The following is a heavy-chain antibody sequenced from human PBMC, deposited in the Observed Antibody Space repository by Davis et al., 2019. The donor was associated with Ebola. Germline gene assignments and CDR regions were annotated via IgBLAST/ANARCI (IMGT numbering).Heavy chain of an antibody. CDR3: ARQGWSGYSLRHWLDP. V-gene: IGHV4-39*01. CDR1: GGSIISSSSY. D-gene: IGHD3-3*01. Sequence: MLGGSLRLSCTVSGGSIISSSSYWGWIRQPPRKGLEWIGSIYYSGITYYNPSLKSRVTISVDTSKNQFSLKLRSVTAADTAVYYCARQGWSGYSLRHWLDPWGRGTLVTVSS. J-gene: IGHJ5*02. CDR2: IYYSGIT.